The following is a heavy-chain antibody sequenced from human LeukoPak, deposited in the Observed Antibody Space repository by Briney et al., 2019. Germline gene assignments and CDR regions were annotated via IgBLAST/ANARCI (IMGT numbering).Heavy chain of an antibody. CDR1: GGSISSSSYY. D-gene: IGHD1-14*01. J-gene: IGHJ5*02. CDR3: ARLFSGRTNWFDP. CDR2: IYYSGST. V-gene: IGHV4-39*01. Sequence: PPETLSLTCTVSGGSISSSSYYWGWIRQPPGKGLEWIGSIYYSGSTYYNPSLKSRVTISVDTSKNQFSLKLSSVTAADTAVYYCARLFSGRTNWFDPWGQGTLVTVSS.